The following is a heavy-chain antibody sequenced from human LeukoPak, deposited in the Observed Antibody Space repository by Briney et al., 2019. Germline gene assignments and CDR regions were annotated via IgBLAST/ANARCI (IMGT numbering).Heavy chain of an antibody. CDR2: INHSGST. V-gene: IGHV4-34*01. D-gene: IGHD6-6*01. CDR1: GGSFSGYY. Sequence: PSETLSLTCAVYGGSFSGYYWSWLRQPPGKGLEWIGEINHSGSTNYNPSLKSRVTISVDTSKNQFSLKLSSVTAADTAVYYCARRRSIAAPRGGFDYWGQGTLVTVSS. J-gene: IGHJ4*02. CDR3: ARRRSIAAPRGGFDY.